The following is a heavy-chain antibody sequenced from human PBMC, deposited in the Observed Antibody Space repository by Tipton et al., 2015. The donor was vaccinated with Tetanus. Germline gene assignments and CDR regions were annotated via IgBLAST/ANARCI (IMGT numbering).Heavy chain of an antibody. CDR3: ARRLVQNLFDP. Sequence: TLSLTCNVSGGSIRSGGYYWTWIRQHPVRGLEWIGYIYYTGNTYYNPSLKSRVTISVDTPKSQFSLRLTSVTAADTAMYYCARRLVQNLFDPWGQGTLVTVSS. CDR2: IYYTGNT. D-gene: IGHD3-9*01. J-gene: IGHJ5*02. CDR1: GGSIRSGGYY. V-gene: IGHV4-31*03.